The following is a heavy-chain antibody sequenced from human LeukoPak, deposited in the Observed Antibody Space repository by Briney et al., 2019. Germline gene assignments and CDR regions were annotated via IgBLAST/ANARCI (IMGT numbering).Heavy chain of an antibody. CDR1: GYTLTELS. J-gene: IGHJ4*02. CDR3: ATDGLRSSGWYVAY. D-gene: IGHD6-19*01. Sequence: ASVKVSCKVSGYTLTELSMHWVRQAPGKGLEWMGGLDPEDGETIYAQKFQGRVTMTEDTSTDTAYMELSSLRSEGTAVYYCATDGLRSSGWYVAYWGQGTLVTVSS. V-gene: IGHV1-24*01. CDR2: LDPEDGET.